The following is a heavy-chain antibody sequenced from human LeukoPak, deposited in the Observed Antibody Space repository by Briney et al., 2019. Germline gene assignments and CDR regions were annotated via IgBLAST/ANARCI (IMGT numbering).Heavy chain of an antibody. CDR3: ASLYGSGPNWFDP. Sequence: PGGTLRLSCAASGLTFSSYGMSWVRQAPGKGLEWASAISGSGGTIYYADSVKGRFTISRDNAKNSLYLQMNSLRAEDTAVYYCASLYGSGPNWFDPWGQGTLVTVSS. J-gene: IGHJ5*02. V-gene: IGHV3-23*01. D-gene: IGHD3-10*01. CDR2: ISGSGGTI. CDR1: GLTFSSYG.